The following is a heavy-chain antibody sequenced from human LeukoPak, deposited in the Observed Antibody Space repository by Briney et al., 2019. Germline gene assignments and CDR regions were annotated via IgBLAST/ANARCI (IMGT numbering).Heavy chain of an antibody. Sequence: GASVKVSCKASGGAFSSFAINWVRQTPGQGLEWIGGIIPIFVTPSYAQKFQGRITITADESTSTAYMELSSLRSEDTAVYYCAKEGYTSGWDRYWGQGTLVTVSS. CDR3: AKEGYTSGWDRY. V-gene: IGHV1-69*13. CDR1: GGAFSSFA. J-gene: IGHJ4*02. CDR2: IIPIFVTP. D-gene: IGHD6-19*01.